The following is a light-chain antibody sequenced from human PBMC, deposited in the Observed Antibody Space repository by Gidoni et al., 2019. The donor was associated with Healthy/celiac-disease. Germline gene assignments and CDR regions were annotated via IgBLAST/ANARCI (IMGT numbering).Light chain of an antibody. V-gene: IGKV1-5*03. Sequence: DIQMTQSPSTLSASVGDRVTITCRASQSISSWLAWYQQKPGKAPKLLIYKASSLESGVPSRFSGSGSGTEFTLTISSLQPDDFATYYCQQYNSRVTFGGXTKVEIK. CDR2: KAS. CDR3: QQYNSRVT. CDR1: QSISSW. J-gene: IGKJ4*01.